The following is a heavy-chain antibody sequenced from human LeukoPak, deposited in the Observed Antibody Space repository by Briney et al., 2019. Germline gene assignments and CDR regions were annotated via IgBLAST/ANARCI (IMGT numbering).Heavy chain of an antibody. Sequence: GGSLRLSCAASGFTFSSYWMHWVRQAPGKGLVWVSRINSDGSSTSYADSVKGRFTISRDNAKNSLYLQMNSLRAEDTAVYYCARGGGATSAGLLNSAGGYWGQGTLVTVSS. J-gene: IGHJ4*02. CDR3: ARGGGATSAGLLNSAGGY. D-gene: IGHD1-26*01. CDR1: GFTFSSYW. CDR2: INSDGSST. V-gene: IGHV3-74*01.